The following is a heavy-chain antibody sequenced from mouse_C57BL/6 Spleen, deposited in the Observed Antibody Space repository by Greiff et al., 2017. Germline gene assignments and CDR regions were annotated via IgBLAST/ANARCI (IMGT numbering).Heavy chain of an antibody. CDR1: GYTFTSYW. CDR3: ARSPYDCLDY. CDR2: IYPSDSET. V-gene: IGHV1-61*01. J-gene: IGHJ2*01. D-gene: IGHD2-4*01. Sequence: QVQLQQPGAELVRPGSSVKLSCKASGYTFTSYWMDWVKQRPGQGLEWIGNIYPSDSETHYNQKFKDKATLTVDKSSSTAYMQLSSLTSEDSAVYSCARSPYDCLDYWGQGTTLTVSS.